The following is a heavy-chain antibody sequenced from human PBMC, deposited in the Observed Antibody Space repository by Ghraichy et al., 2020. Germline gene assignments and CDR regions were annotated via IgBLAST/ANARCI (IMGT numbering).Heavy chain of an antibody. CDR1: GFTFSNYW. CDR3: ARAAYYYDRSDY. D-gene: IGHD3-22*01. J-gene: IGHJ4*02. Sequence: SCTASGFTFSNYWMGWVRQDPGKGLEWVANIKQDGSEKHYVGSVEGRFTISRDNAKNSVYLQMNSLRAEDTAVYYCARAAYYYDRSDYWGRGTLVTVSS. V-gene: IGHV3-7*01. CDR2: IKQDGSEK.